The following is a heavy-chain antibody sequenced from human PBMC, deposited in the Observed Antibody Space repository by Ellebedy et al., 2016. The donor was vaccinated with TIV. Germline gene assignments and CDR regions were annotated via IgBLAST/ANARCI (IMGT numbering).Heavy chain of an antibody. CDR1: GFTFSSYG. CDR3: AKGLWTNGGSSVVDY. V-gene: IGHV3-30*02. CDR2: IRYDGGDE. Sequence: GESLKISCAASGFTFSSYGMHWVRQAPGKGLEWVAFIRYDGGDENYADSVKDRFTISRDNSKNTLFLQMNSLRPDDTSVYYCAKGLWTNGGSSVVDYWGQGSLVTVSS. D-gene: IGHD2-15*01. J-gene: IGHJ4*02.